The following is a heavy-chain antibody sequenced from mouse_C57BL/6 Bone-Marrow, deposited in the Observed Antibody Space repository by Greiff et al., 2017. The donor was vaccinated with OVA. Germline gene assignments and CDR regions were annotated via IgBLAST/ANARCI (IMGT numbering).Heavy chain of an antibody. J-gene: IGHJ2*01. Sequence: EVQRVESGPGLVKPSQSLSLTCSVTGYSITSGYYWNWIRQFPGNKLEWMGYISYDGSNNYNPSLKNRISITRDTSKNQFFLKLNSVTTEDTATYYCASSTVVATNDYWGQGTTLTVSS. D-gene: IGHD1-1*01. CDR1: GYSITSGYY. V-gene: IGHV3-6*01. CDR3: ASSTVVATNDY. CDR2: ISYDGSN.